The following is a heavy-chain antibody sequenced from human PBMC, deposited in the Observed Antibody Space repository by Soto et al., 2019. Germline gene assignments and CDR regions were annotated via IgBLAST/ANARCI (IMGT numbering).Heavy chain of an antibody. CDR1: GGSFSGYY. Sequence: SETLSLTCAVYGGSFSGYYWSWIRQPPGKGLEWIGEINHSGSTNYNPSLKSRVTISVDTSKNQFSLKLSSVTAADTAVYYCARVGGSCSSTSCYQPYYYYGMDVWGQGTKVT. V-gene: IGHV4-34*01. D-gene: IGHD2-2*01. CDR3: ARVGGSCSSTSCYQPYYYYGMDV. CDR2: INHSGST. J-gene: IGHJ6*02.